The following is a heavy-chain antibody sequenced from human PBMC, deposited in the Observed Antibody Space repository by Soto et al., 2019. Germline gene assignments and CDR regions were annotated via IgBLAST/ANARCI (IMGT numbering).Heavy chain of an antibody. J-gene: IGHJ4*02. D-gene: IGHD2-15*01. CDR1: GGSISSYY. Sequence: PSETLSLTCTVSGGSISSYYWSWIRQPPGKGLEWIGYIYYSGSTNYNPSLKSRVTISVDTSKNQFSLKLSSVTAADTALYYCARSASIAYCSGGNCCYDYWGQGTLVTVSS. V-gene: IGHV4-59*01. CDR3: ARSASIAYCSGGNCCYDY. CDR2: IYYSGST.